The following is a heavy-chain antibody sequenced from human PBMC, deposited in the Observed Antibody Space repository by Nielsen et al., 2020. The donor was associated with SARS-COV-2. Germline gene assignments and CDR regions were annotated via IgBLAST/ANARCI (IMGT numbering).Heavy chain of an antibody. V-gene: IGHV4-30-4*02. Sequence: SASLSLSCTVSGCSFSSGDYYSSCIRHPPWNVLEWIGYFYYSVSTYYNPSLKSRVTISVDTSKNQFSLKLSSVTAADTAVYYCARSRTLFGVVRGPGAFDIRGQGTMVTVSS. CDR2: FYYSVST. CDR1: GCSFSSGDYY. J-gene: IGHJ3*02. CDR3: ARSRTLFGVVRGPGAFDI. D-gene: IGHD3-3*01.